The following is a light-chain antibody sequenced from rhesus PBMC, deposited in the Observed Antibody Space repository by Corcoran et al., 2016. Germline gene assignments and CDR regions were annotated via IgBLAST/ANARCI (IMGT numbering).Light chain of an antibody. J-gene: IGKJ4*01. Sequence: EIVLTQSPATLSLSPGERATLSCRARQSASSSLAWYQQTPGQAPRLLTYDASSRATGIPDRFSGSGSGTAFTPTLTGLEPEDFVVYYCQQSSKWPLTFGGGTKV. CDR1: QSASSS. CDR3: QQSSKWPLT. CDR2: DAS. V-gene: IGKV3-42*02.